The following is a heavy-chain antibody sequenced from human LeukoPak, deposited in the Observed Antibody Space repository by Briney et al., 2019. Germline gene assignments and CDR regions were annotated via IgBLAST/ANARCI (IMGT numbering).Heavy chain of an antibody. V-gene: IGHV3-30*03. CDR1: GFTFSSYG. J-gene: IGHJ4*02. CDR3: ARVAYSYQVTYYFDY. Sequence: PGRSLRLSCAASGFTFSSYGMHWVRQAPGKGLEWVAVISYDGSNKYYADSVKGRFTISRDNSKNTLYLQMNSLRAEDTAVYYCARVAYSYQVTYYFDYWGQGTLVTVSS. CDR2: ISYDGSNK. D-gene: IGHD5-18*01.